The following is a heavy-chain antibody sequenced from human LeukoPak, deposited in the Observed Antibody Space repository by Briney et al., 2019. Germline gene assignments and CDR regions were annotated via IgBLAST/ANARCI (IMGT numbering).Heavy chain of an antibody. J-gene: IGHJ4*02. V-gene: IGHV4-34*01. D-gene: IGHD3-10*01. CDR3: AREDYYAQYFDY. CDR1: GGSFSGYY. CDR2: INHSGST. Sequence: PSETLSLTCAVYGGSFSGYYWSWIRQPPGKGLEWIGEINHSGSTNYNPSLKSRVTISVDTSKNQFSLKLSSVTAADTAVYYCAREDYYAQYFDYWGQGTLVTVPS.